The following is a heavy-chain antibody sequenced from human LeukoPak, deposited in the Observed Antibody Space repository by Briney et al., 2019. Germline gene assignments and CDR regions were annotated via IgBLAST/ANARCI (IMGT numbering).Heavy chain of an antibody. CDR3: AKDPMTTVTTVDSD. J-gene: IGHJ4*02. D-gene: IGHD4-17*01. CDR1: GFTLSNFW. CDR2: INTDGSST. V-gene: IGHV3-74*01. Sequence: GGSLRLSCSASGFTLSNFWIHWVRQAPGKGLVWVSRINTDGSSTNYADSVKGRFAVSRDNAKNTLYLQMNSLRAEDTAVYCRAKDPMTTVTTVDSDWGQGTLVTVSS.